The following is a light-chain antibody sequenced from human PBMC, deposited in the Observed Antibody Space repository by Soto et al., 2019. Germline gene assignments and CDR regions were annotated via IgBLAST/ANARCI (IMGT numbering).Light chain of an antibody. CDR1: SSNIGAGYD. CDR2: GNN. Sequence: QSVLTQPPSVSGAPGQRVTISCSGTSSNIGAGYDVHWYHQVPGTAPKLLIYGNNNRPSGVPDRFSGSRSGTSASLAITGLQAEDEADYYCPSFAPTLRVSVFGGGTKVTVL. CDR3: PSFAPTLRVSV. J-gene: IGLJ3*02. V-gene: IGLV1-40*01.